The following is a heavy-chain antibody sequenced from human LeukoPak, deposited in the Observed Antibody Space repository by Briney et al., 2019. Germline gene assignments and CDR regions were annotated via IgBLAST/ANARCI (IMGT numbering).Heavy chain of an antibody. CDR3: ARHMGLGYSYGYPYFDY. J-gene: IGHJ4*02. CDR1: GGSISSYY. D-gene: IGHD5-18*01. Sequence: SETLSLTCTVSGGSISSYYWSWIRQPPGKGLEWVGYIYYSGRTNYNPSLKRRVTISGDKCKKQFSLKLSSVTAADTAVYYCARHMGLGYSYGYPYFDYWGQGTLVTVSS. CDR2: IYYSGRT. V-gene: IGHV4-59*08.